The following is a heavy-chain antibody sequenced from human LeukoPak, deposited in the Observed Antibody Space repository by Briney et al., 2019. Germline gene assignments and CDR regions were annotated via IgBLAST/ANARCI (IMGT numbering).Heavy chain of an antibody. J-gene: IGHJ4*02. V-gene: IGHV4-59*01. CDR3: ARSRAYDYHFDN. CDR1: GVSISSYY. D-gene: IGHD5-12*01. CDR2: IFYSGST. Sequence: PSETLSLTCTVSGVSISSYYWNWIRQSPGKGLEWIGYIFYSGSTNYNPSLKSRVTISVDTSKNQFSLKLTSVTAADTAVYYCARSRAYDYHFDNWGQGTLVTVSS.